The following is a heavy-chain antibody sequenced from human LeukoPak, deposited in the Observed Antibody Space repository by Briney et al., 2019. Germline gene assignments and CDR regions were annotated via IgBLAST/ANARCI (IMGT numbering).Heavy chain of an antibody. Sequence: SETLSLTCAVYGGSFSGYYWSWIRQPPGKGLEWIGYIYYSGSTNYNPSLKSRVTISVDTSKNQFSLKLSSVTAADTAVYYCARARKSGSSSRQGFDYWGQGTLVTVSS. J-gene: IGHJ4*02. D-gene: IGHD1-26*01. CDR2: IYYSGST. CDR3: ARARKSGSSSRQGFDY. V-gene: IGHV4-59*01. CDR1: GGSFSGYY.